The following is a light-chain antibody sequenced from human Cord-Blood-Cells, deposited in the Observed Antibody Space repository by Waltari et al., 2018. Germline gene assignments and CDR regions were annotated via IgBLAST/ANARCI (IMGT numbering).Light chain of an antibody. J-gene: IGLJ2*01. V-gene: IGLV2-23*03. CDR1: SSDVGSYNL. CDR2: EGS. Sequence: QSALTQPASVSGSPGQSITISCTGTSSDVGSYNLVSWYQQHPGNAPKLMIYEGSKRPSGFSNRFSGSKSGNTASLTISGLQAEDEADYYCCSYAGSSTFHVVFGGGTKLTVL. CDR3: CSYAGSSTFHVV.